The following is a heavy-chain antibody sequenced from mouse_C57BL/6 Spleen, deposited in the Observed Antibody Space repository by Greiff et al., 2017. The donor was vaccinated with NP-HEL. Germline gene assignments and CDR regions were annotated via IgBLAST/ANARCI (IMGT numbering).Heavy chain of an antibody. CDR1: GFSLTSYA. V-gene: IGHV2-9-1*01. J-gene: IGHJ4*01. CDR2: IWTGGGT. Sequence: QVQLKESGPGLVAPSQCLSITCTVSGFSLTSYAISWVRQPPGKGLEWLGVIWTGGGTNYNSALKSRLSISKDNSKSQVFLKMNSLQTDDTARYYCARNAEFITTVVAKDYYAMDYWGQGTSVTVSS. D-gene: IGHD1-1*01. CDR3: ARNAEFITTVVAKDYYAMDY.